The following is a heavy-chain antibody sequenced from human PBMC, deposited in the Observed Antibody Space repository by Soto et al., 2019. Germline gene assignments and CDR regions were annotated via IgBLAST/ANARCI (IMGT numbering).Heavy chain of an antibody. CDR1: GGTFSSYA. D-gene: IGHD4-17*01. CDR2: IIPIFGTA. J-gene: IGHJ6*02. V-gene: IGHV1-69*01. Sequence: QVQLVQSGAEVKKPGSSVKVSCKASGGTFSSYAISWVRQAPGQGLEWMGGIIPIFGTANYAQKFQGRVTITADESTSTAYMELSSPRSEDTAVYYCARAQPTKARLPQDYYYYGMDVWGQGTTVTVSS. CDR3: ARAQPTKARLPQDYYYYGMDV.